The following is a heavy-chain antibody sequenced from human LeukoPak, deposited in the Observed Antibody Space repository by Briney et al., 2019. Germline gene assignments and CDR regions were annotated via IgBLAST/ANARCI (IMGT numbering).Heavy chain of an antibody. J-gene: IGHJ4*02. CDR2: IRSSGATT. CDR1: GFTFSASA. V-gene: IGHV3-23*01. D-gene: IGHD3-3*01. Sequence: GGSLRLSCAASGFTFSASAMHWVRQAPGKGLEWVSAIRSSGATTYYADSVKGRFTISRDNSKNTVNLQMNSLRAEDTAIYYCTKARDDYGVDTIDSWGQGTLVTVSS. CDR3: TKARDDYGVDTIDS.